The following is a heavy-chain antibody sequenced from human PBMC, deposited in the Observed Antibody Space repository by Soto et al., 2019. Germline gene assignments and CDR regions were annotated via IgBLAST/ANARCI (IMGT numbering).Heavy chain of an antibody. D-gene: IGHD5-12*01. CDR2: ISYDGSNK. CDR1: GSTFSSYG. J-gene: IGHJ4*02. Sequence: VGSLRLSCAASGSTFSSYGMHWVRQAPGKGLEWVAVISYDGSNKYYADSVKGRFTISRDNSKNTLYLQMNSLRAEDTAVYYCAKAPGYSGYDHFDYWGQGTLVTVSS. V-gene: IGHV3-30*18. CDR3: AKAPGYSGYDHFDY.